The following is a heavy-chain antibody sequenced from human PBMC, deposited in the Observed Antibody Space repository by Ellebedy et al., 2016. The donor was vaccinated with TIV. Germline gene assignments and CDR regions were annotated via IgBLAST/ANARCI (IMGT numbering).Heavy chain of an antibody. D-gene: IGHD4-23*01. CDR3: GY. V-gene: IGHV1-18*01. CDR1: GYTFTTYA. CDR2: ISAYNGNT. J-gene: IGHJ4*02. Sequence: ASVKVSXXTSGYTFTTYAVSWVRQAPGQGLEWMGWISAYNGNTLYAQKFQGRVTMTTDTSTTTAYMELRSLTSDDVRWSLIGYWGQGTLVTVSS.